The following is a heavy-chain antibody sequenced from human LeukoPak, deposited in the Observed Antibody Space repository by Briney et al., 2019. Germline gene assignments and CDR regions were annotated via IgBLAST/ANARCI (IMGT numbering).Heavy chain of an antibody. D-gene: IGHD1-26*01. V-gene: IGHV3-7*01. CDR2: IKEDESEK. CDR1: GFTYSSYW. Sequence: GGSLRLSCAASGFTYSSYWMSWVRQAPGKGLEWMANIKEDESEKDYVDSVKGRFTISRDNAKNSLYLQINSLGAEDTAVYYCARGGSFGSFDYWGQGTLVTVSS. J-gene: IGHJ4*02. CDR3: ARGGSFGSFDY.